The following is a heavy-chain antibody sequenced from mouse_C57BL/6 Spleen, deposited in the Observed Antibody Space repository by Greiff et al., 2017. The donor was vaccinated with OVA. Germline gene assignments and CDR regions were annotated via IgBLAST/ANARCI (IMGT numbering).Heavy chain of an antibody. CDR2: ISSGGDNI. V-gene: IGHV5-9-1*02. CDR3: TRDPGYYFDY. J-gene: IGHJ2*01. Sequence: EVKLVESGEGLVKPGGSLKLSCAASGFTFSSYAMSWVRQTPEKRLEWVAYISSGGDNIYYADTVKGRFTISRDNARNTLYLQMSSLKSEDTAMYSCTRDPGYYFDYWGQGTTLTVSS. CDR1: GFTFSSYA.